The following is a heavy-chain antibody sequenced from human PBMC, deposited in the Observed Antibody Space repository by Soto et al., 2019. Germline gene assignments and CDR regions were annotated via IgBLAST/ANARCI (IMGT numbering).Heavy chain of an antibody. J-gene: IGHJ3*02. CDR1: GYTFTGYY. D-gene: IGHD3-10*01. CDR3: ASILGKWFGEFNGAPGAFDI. Sequence: QVQLVQSGAEVKKPGASVKVSCKASGYTFTGYYMHWVRQAPGQGLEWMGWITPNSGGTNYAQKFQGRVTMTRDTAISTAYMELSRLGSDDTAVYYCASILGKWFGEFNGAPGAFDIWGQGTMVTVSS. CDR2: ITPNSGGT. V-gene: IGHV1-2*02.